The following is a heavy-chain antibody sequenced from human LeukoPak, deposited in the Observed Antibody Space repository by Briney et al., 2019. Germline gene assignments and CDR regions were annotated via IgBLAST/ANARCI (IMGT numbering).Heavy chain of an antibody. Sequence: EPSETLSLTCTVSGGSISSGSYYWSWIRQPAGKGLEWIGRIYTSGSTNYNPSLKSRVTISVDTSKNQFSLKLSSVTAADSAIYYCARYSYAYQFDFWGQGTLVTVSS. CDR3: ARYSYAYQFDF. D-gene: IGHD2-2*01. CDR1: GGSISSGSYY. J-gene: IGHJ4*02. CDR2: IYTSGST. V-gene: IGHV4-61*02.